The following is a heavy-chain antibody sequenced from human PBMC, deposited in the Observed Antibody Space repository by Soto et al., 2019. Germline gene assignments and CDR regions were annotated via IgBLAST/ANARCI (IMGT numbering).Heavy chain of an antibody. CDR1: GGSFSGYY. Sequence: PSETLSLTCAVYGGSFSGYYWSWIRQPPGKGLEWIGEINHSGSTNYNPSLKSRVTISVDTSKNQFSLKLSSVTAADTAVYYCARGPVLTLYSSSWFAGGGQPFDYWGQGTLVTVSS. CDR2: INHSGST. V-gene: IGHV4-34*01. J-gene: IGHJ4*02. CDR3: ARGPVLTLYSSSWFAGGGQPFDY. D-gene: IGHD6-13*01.